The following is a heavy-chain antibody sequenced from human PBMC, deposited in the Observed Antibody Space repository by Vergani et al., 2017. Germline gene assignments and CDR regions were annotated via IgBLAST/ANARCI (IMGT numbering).Heavy chain of an antibody. CDR2: ISAYNGNT. D-gene: IGHD3-10*01. CDR1: GYTFTSYG. V-gene: IGHV1-18*01. J-gene: IGHJ4*02. Sequence: QVQLVKSGAEVKKPGASVKVSCKASGYTFTSYGISWVRQAPGQGLEWMGWISAYNGNTNYAQKLQGRVTMTTDTSTSTAYMELRSLRSDDTAVYYCARGIRRREWFGEFLFDYWGQGTLVTVSS. CDR3: ARGIRRREWFGEFLFDY.